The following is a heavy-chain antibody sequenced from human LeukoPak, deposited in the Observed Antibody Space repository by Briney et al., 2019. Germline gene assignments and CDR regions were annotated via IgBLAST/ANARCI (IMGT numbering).Heavy chain of an antibody. Sequence: PGRSLRLSCAASGFTFDDYAMPWVRQAPGKGLEWVSGISWNSGSIGYADSVKGRFTISRDNDKNSLYLQMNRLSAEDTALYYCAKDTGGSGITYYFDYWGQGTLVTVSS. J-gene: IGHJ4*02. D-gene: IGHD2-15*01. V-gene: IGHV3-9*01. CDR3: AKDTGGSGITYYFDY. CDR1: GFTFDDYA. CDR2: ISWNSGSI.